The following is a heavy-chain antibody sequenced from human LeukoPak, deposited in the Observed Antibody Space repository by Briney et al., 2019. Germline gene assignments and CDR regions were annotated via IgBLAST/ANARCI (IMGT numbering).Heavy chain of an antibody. V-gene: IGHV1-18*01. D-gene: IGHD3-3*01. CDR3: ARHLFWVAPIDY. CDR2: ISPDNGNT. CDR1: GYNFTTYG. Sequence: ASVKVSCKASGYNFTTYGIPWVRQAPGQGLEWMGWISPDNGNTDYAQNLQGRVTMTTDTSTSTAYMELRSLRSDDTAVYYCARHLFWVAPIDYWGQGTLVTVSS. J-gene: IGHJ4*02.